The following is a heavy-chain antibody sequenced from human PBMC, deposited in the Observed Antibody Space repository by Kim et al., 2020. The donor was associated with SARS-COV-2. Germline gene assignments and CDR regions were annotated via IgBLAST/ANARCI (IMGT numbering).Heavy chain of an antibody. V-gene: IGHV1-69*13. D-gene: IGHD5-12*01. J-gene: IGHJ6*02. CDR1: GGTFSSYA. Sequence: SVKVSCKASGGTFSSYAISWVRQAPGQGLEWMGGIIPIFGTANYAQKFQGRVTITADESTSTAYMELSSLRSEDTAVYYCAYYSGYGPSHYYYYYGMDVWGQGTTVTVSS. CDR2: IIPIFGTA. CDR3: AYYSGYGPSHYYYYYGMDV.